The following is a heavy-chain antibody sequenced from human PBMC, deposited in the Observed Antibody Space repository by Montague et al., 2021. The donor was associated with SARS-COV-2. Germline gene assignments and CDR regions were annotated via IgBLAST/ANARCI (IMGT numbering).Heavy chain of an antibody. CDR3: AMRGGALDAFDI. D-gene: IGHD4-17*01. CDR1: GGSIRTSSYY. Sequence: SETLSLTCTVSGGSIRTSSYYWGWIRQPPGKGLDWIGCMYYGGSTYYNPSLKSRVTISVDTSKNQFSLKLSSVIAADTAVYYCAMRGGALDAFDIWGQGTMVSVSS. J-gene: IGHJ3*02. CDR2: MYYGGST. V-gene: IGHV4-39*01.